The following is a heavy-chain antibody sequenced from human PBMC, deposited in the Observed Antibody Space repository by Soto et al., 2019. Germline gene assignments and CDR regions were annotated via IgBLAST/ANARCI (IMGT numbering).Heavy chain of an antibody. CDR1: GFTFDDYA. Sequence: PGGSLRLSCAASGFTFDDYAMHWVRQAPGKGLEWVSGISWNSGSIGYADSVKGRFTISRDNAKNSLYLQMNSLRAEDTALYYCAKDMSRVVVTNIDYWGQGTLVTVSS. J-gene: IGHJ4*02. D-gene: IGHD3-22*01. CDR2: ISWNSGSI. V-gene: IGHV3-9*01. CDR3: AKDMSRVVVTNIDY.